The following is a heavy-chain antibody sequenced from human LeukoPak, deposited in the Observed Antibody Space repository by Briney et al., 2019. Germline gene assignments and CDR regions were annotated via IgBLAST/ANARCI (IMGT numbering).Heavy chain of an antibody. D-gene: IGHD2-15*01. V-gene: IGHV4-34*01. J-gene: IGHJ6*03. CDR2: INHSGST. CDR3: ARGLFKVVVVAASYYYHYCMDV. CDR1: GGSFSGYY. Sequence: SETLSLTCAVYGGSFSGYYWCWIRQPPGKGLEWIGEINHSGSTNYNPSLKSRVTISVETSKNQFSLKLSSVTAADTAVYYCARGLFKVVVVAASYYYHYCMDVWGKGTTVTISS.